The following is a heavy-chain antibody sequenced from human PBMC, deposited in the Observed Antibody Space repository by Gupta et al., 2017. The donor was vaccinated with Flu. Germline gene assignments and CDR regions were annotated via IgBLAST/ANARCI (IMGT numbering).Heavy chain of an antibody. V-gene: IGHV4-39*01. Sequence: QLQLQESGPGLLKPSETLSLTCTVSGGSIISPTYYWGWIRQPPGKGLEWIGNIYYSGSTFYNPSLKSRVTISVDTSKNQFSLKLRSVTAADTAVYYCARYSGTYFFDYWGQGTLVTVSS. CDR3: ARYSGTYFFDY. J-gene: IGHJ4*02. D-gene: IGHD1-26*01. CDR1: GGSIISPTYY. CDR2: IYYSGST.